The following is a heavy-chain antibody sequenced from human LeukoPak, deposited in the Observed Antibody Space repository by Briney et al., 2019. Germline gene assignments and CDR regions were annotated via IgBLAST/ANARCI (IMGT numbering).Heavy chain of an antibody. CDR1: GFTFDDYA. CDR2: INWNSGSM. D-gene: IGHD6-6*01. J-gene: IGHJ3*02. CDR3: AKDSSSSLWRGGAFDI. V-gene: IGHV3-9*01. Sequence: PGRSLRLSCAASGFTFDDYAMHWVRQAPGKGLEWVSGINWNSGSMGYADSVKGRFTISRDNAKNSLYLQMNSLRAEDTALYYCAKDSSSSLWRGGAFDIWGQGTMVTVSS.